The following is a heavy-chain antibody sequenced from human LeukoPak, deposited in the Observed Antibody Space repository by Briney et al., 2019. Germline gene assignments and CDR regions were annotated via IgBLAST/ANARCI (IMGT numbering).Heavy chain of an antibody. D-gene: IGHD5-18*01. V-gene: IGHV4-59*01. Sequence: SETLSLTCTVSGDSITSYYWSWIRQAPGKGLEWIGYVSYTGSTNYNPSLKGRVTISGDTTKNQFSLKLSSVTAADTAVYYCARGRGYSNAADVWGQGTTVTVSS. J-gene: IGHJ6*02. CDR3: ARGRGYSNAADV. CDR1: GDSITSYY. CDR2: VSYTGST.